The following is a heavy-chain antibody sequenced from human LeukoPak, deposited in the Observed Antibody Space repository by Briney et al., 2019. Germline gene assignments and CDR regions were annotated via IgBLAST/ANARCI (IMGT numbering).Heavy chain of an antibody. CDR2: FDPEDGET. J-gene: IGHJ4*02. CDR3: ARETYYYDSSGYYVPLSEYDY. CDR1: GYTLTELS. Sequence: ASVKVSCKVSGYTLTELSMHWVRQAPGKGLEWMGGFDPEDGETIYAQKFQGRVTMTEDTSTDTAYMELSSLRSEDTAVYYCARETYYYDSSGYYVPLSEYDYWGQGTLVTVSS. D-gene: IGHD3-22*01. V-gene: IGHV1-24*01.